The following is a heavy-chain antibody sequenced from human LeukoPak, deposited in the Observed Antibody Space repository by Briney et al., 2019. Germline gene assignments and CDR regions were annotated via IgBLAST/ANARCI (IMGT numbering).Heavy chain of an antibody. Sequence: ASVKVSCKASGYTFTSYYMHWVRQAPGQGLEWMGIINPSGGSTSYAQKFQGRVTMTRDTSISTAYMELSRLRSDDTAVYYCARARVRAARPEDYWGQGTLVTVSS. CDR1: GYTFTSYY. V-gene: IGHV1-46*01. D-gene: IGHD6-6*01. CDR2: INPSGGST. J-gene: IGHJ4*02. CDR3: ARARVRAARPEDY.